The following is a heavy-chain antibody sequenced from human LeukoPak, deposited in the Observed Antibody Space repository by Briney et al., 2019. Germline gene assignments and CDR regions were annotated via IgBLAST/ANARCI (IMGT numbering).Heavy chain of an antibody. V-gene: IGHV3-23*01. CDR1: GFSFSSFD. Sequence: GGSLRLSCAASGFSFSSFDMSWVRQAPGKGLEWVSTTSGSGGSTYYADSVKGRFTVSRDNSKNTLYLQMNSLRAEDTAIYYCAKEYTGTFSPFPSYFDNWGQGTLVTVSS. J-gene: IGHJ4*02. CDR3: AKEYTGTFSPFPSYFDN. CDR2: TSGSGGST. D-gene: IGHD1-26*01.